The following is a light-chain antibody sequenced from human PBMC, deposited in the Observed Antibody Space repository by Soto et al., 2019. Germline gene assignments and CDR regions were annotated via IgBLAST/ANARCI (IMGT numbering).Light chain of an antibody. J-gene: IGLJ1*01. CDR2: EVN. CDR3: NSYTTTSTYV. V-gene: IGLV2-14*01. CDR1: SSDVGSYNR. Sequence: QSALTQPASVSGSPGQSITISCTGSSSDVGSYNRVSWYQQPPGTAPKLIIYEVNNRPSGVSNRCSGSKSGNTASLTISGRQAEDEADYYCNSYTTTSTYVFGTGTKVTVL.